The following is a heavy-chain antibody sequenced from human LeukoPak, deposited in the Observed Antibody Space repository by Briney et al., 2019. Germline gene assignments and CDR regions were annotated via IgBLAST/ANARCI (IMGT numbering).Heavy chain of an antibody. V-gene: IGHV3-21*01. CDR2: ISSSSSYI. Sequence: GGSLRLSCAASGFTFSSYSMNWVRQAPGKGLEWVSSISSSSSYIYYADSVKGRFTISRDNAKNSLYPQMNSLRAEDTVVYYCARDGDGYNVYWGQGTLVTVSS. J-gene: IGHJ4*02. CDR1: GFTFSSYS. D-gene: IGHD5-24*01. CDR3: ARDGDGYNVY.